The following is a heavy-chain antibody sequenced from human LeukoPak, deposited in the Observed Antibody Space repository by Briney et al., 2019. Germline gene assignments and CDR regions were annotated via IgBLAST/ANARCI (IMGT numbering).Heavy chain of an antibody. J-gene: IGHJ4*02. CDR1: GFTFSSYA. D-gene: IGHD2-15*01. CDR2: ISGSTGST. Sequence: GGSLRLSCAASGFTFSSYAISWVRQAPGKGLEWVSGISGSTGSTYYVDSVKGRFTVSRDNSKNTLYLQMNSLRAEDTAVYYCAKQKGVSWYSEEDYWGQGTLVTVSS. V-gene: IGHV3-23*01. CDR3: AKQKGVSWYSEEDY.